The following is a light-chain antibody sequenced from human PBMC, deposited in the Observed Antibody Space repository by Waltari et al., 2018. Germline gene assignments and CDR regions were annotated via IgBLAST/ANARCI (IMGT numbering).Light chain of an antibody. CDR3: QQYYSRHSYT. J-gene: IGKJ2*01. CDR2: WAS. CDR1: HSLLYTSNYKNY. V-gene: IGKV4-1*01. Sequence: DFVMTQSPDSLAVSLGERATINCKSRHSLLYTSNYKNYLAWYQQKPGQPPKLLIYWASTRESGVPDRFSGSGSGTDFTLTISSLQAEDVAVYYCQQYYSRHSYTFGQGTKLEIK.